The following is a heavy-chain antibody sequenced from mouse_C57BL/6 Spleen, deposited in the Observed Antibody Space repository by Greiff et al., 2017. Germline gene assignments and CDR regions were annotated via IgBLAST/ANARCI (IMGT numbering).Heavy chain of an antibody. CDR1: GFTFSSYA. Sequence: DVQLVESGGGLVKPGGSLKLSCAASGFTFSSYAMSWVRQTPEKRLEWVATISDGGSYTYYPDNVKGRFTISRDNAKTNLYLQMSHLKSEDTAMYYCARVDYYGSRDYFDYWGQGTTLTVSS. CDR2: ISDGGSYT. J-gene: IGHJ2*01. V-gene: IGHV5-4*01. D-gene: IGHD1-1*01. CDR3: ARVDYYGSRDYFDY.